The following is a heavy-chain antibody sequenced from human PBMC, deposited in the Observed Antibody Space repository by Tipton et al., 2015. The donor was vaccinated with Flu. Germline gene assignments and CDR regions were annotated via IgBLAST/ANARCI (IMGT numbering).Heavy chain of an antibody. CDR1: GFTFDDYA. CDR2: ISWNSGSI. D-gene: IGHD3-22*01. V-gene: IGHV3-9*01. Sequence: SLRLSCAASGFTFDDYAMHWVRQAPGKGLEWVSGISWNSGSIGYADSVKGRFTISRDNAKNSLYLQMNSLRAEDTAVYYCARGQPPYYDRNAFDIWGQGTMVTVSS. J-gene: IGHJ3*02. CDR3: ARGQPPYYDRNAFDI.